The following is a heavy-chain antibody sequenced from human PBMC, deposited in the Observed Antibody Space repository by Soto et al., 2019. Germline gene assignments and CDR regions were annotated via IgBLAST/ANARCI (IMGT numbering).Heavy chain of an antibody. D-gene: IGHD3-22*01. Sequence: EVQLVESGGGLVQPGGSLRLSCAASGFTFSSYSMNWVRQAPGKGLEWVSYISSSSSTIYYADSVKGRFTISRDNAKNSLYLQMNSLRSDDTAVYYCARGLLPKKYYYDSSGWGLEGENSDYWGQGTLVTVSS. J-gene: IGHJ4*02. CDR1: GFTFSSYS. V-gene: IGHV3-48*01. CDR3: ARGLLPKKYYYDSSGWGLEGENSDY. CDR2: ISSSSSTI.